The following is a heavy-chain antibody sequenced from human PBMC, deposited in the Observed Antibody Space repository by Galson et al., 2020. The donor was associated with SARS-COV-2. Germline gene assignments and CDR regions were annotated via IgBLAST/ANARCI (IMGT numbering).Heavy chain of an antibody. J-gene: IGHJ6*03. V-gene: IGHV4-4*02. CDR1: GGSISSSDW. CDR2: LFHSGYT. CDR3: SRIIVTAYYFSYMDV. D-gene: IGHD2-21*02. Sequence: SETLSLTCAVSGGSISSSDWWGWVRQPPGKGLEWSGELFHSGYTNYNPSLKSRVTMSLDTSKNQFSLKLSSVTAADTALYYCSRIIVTAYYFSYMDVWGKGTTVTVSS.